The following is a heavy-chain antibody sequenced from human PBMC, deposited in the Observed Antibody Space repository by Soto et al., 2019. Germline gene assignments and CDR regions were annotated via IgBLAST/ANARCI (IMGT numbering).Heavy chain of an antibody. CDR3: ARDKDQYDFWGGTLDS. Sequence: QLVESGGGVVQPERSLKLSCTASNFVFSVYSLHWVRQAPGKGLEWVALISYDGGNKYYAASVKGRFTISRDNSKNTLYLQMNSLRREDTAVYYCARDKDQYDFWGGTLDSWGQGTLVTVSS. D-gene: IGHD3-3*01. CDR1: NFVFSVYS. J-gene: IGHJ4*02. CDR2: ISYDGGNK. V-gene: IGHV3-30-3*01.